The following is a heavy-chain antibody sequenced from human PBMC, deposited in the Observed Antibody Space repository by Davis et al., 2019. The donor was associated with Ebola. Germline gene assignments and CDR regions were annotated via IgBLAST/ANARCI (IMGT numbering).Heavy chain of an antibody. CDR2: IIPILGIA. CDR3: ARGWDSSGWQN. V-gene: IGHV1-69*02. Sequence: AASVKVSCKASGGTFSSYTISWVRQAPGQGLEWMGRIIPILGIANYAQKFQGRVTITADKSTSTAYMELSSLRSEDTAVYYCARGWDSSGWQNWGQGTLVTVSS. CDR1: GGTFSSYT. J-gene: IGHJ4*02. D-gene: IGHD6-19*01.